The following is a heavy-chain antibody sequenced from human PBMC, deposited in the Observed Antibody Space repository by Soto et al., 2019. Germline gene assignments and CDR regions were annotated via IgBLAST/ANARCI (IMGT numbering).Heavy chain of an antibody. Sequence: SETLSLTCTVSGGSISSSSYYWGWIRQPPGKGLEWIGSIYYSGSTYYNPSLKSRVTISVDTSKNQFSLKLSSVTAADTAVYYCARHTPAITISDHWGQGTLVPVSS. CDR3: ARHTPAITISDH. V-gene: IGHV4-39*01. D-gene: IGHD5-12*01. CDR2: IYYSGST. J-gene: IGHJ4*02. CDR1: GGSISSSSYY.